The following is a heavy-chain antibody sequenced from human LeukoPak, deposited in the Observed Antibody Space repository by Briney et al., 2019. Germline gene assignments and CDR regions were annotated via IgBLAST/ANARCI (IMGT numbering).Heavy chain of an antibody. J-gene: IGHJ6*02. Sequence: SVKVSCKASGGTFSSYAISWVRQAPGQGLEWMGRIIPIFGIANYAQKFQGRVTLTADKSTSTAYMELSSLRSEDTAVYYCANRGLGGMVRDLYYYYGMDVWGQGTTVTVSS. D-gene: IGHD3-10*01. CDR3: ANRGLGGMVRDLYYYYGMDV. V-gene: IGHV1-69*04. CDR2: IIPIFGIA. CDR1: GGTFSSYA.